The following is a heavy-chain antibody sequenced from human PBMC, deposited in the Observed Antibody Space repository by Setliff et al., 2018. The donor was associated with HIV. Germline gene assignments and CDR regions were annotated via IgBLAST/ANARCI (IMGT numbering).Heavy chain of an antibody. D-gene: IGHD6-19*01. J-gene: IGHJ4*02. Sequence: ASVKVSCKASGYIFTNYYVHWVRQAPGQGLEWMGIINPGGGTTSYPRKFRDKVTLTRDTSTSTVYMELTYLTSEDTAVYYCARAPPYSTGWGLDCWGQGTLVTVSS. CDR3: ARAPPYSTGWGLDC. V-gene: IGHV1-46*01. CDR1: GYIFTNYY. CDR2: INPGGGTT.